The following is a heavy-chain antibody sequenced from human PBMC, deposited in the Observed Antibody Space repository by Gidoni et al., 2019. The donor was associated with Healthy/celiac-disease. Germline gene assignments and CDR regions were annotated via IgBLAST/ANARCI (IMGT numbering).Heavy chain of an antibody. V-gene: IGHV5-51*03. CDR1: GYSFTSYW. J-gene: IGHJ3*02. CDR3: ARPHEAARRDAFDI. Sequence: EVQLVQSGAEVNKPGVTLRISCNGSGYSFTSYWIGWVLQMPGKGLEWMGIIYPGDSYTRYSPSFQGQVTISADKSISTAYLQWSSLKASDTAMYYCARPHEAARRDAFDIWGQGTMVTVSS. CDR2: IYPGDSYT.